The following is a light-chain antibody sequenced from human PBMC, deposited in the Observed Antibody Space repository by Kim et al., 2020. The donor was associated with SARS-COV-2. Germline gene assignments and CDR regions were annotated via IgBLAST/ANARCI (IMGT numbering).Light chain of an antibody. CDR1: NSNIGSNT. CDR2: SND. J-gene: IGLJ3*02. V-gene: IGLV1-44*01. Sequence: GQRVTISCSGSNSNIGSNTVNCYQQLPGTAPKLLIYSNDHRPSGVPDRFSGSKSGTSASLAISGLQSEDEAEYYCAAWDDSLNGWVFGGGTQLTVL. CDR3: AAWDDSLNGWV.